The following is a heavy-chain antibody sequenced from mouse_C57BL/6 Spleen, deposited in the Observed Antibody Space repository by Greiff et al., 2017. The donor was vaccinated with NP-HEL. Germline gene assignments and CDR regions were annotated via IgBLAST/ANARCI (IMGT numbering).Heavy chain of an antibody. J-gene: IGHJ4*01. Sequence: VQLVESGPELVKPGASVKISCKASGYAFSSSWMNWVKQRPGKGLEWIGRIYPGDGDTNYNGKFKGKATLTADKSSSTAYMQLSSLTSEDSAVYFCARDYYGSSPLYAMDYWGQGTSVTVSS. CDR2: IYPGDGDT. V-gene: IGHV1-82*01. CDR3: ARDYYGSSPLYAMDY. D-gene: IGHD1-1*01. CDR1: GYAFSSSW.